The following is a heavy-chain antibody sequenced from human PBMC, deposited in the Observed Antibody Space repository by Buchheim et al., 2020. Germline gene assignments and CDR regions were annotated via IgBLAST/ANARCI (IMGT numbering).Heavy chain of an antibody. CDR1: GGSMSNGDYY. Sequence: QVQLQESGPGLVKPSQTLSLTCSVSGGSMSNGDYYWSWIRQPPGKGLEWIGYIYYSGSTDYNPSLKSRVTISEDTSKNQFSLKLSSVTAADTAVYYCARASGYYGSGSYYRLNLNWIDPWGQGTL. V-gene: IGHV4-30-4*01. CDR3: ARASGYYGSGSYYRLNLNWIDP. D-gene: IGHD3-10*01. CDR2: IYYSGST. J-gene: IGHJ5*02.